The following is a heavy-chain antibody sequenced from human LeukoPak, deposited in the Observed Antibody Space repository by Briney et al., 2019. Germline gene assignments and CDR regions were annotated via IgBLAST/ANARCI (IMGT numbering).Heavy chain of an antibody. Sequence: ASVKVSCKASGYTFTRYGISWVRQAPGQGLEWMGWISAYNGNTNYAQKLQGRVPMTTDTSTSTAYMELRSLRSNDTAVYYCARGRGYCSGGSCYSGTLNWFDPWGQGTLVTVSS. J-gene: IGHJ5*02. V-gene: IGHV1-18*01. CDR2: ISAYNGNT. CDR1: GYTFTRYG. D-gene: IGHD2-15*01. CDR3: ARGRGYCSGGSCYSGTLNWFDP.